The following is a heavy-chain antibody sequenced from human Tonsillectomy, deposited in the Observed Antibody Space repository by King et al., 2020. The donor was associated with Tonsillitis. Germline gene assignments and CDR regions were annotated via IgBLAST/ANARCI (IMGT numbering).Heavy chain of an antibody. D-gene: IGHD3-3*01. CDR1: GFTFSTYG. CDR3: AKEYYDFWSGYSPALQFFDS. J-gene: IGHJ4*02. V-gene: IGHV3-30*18. CDR2: ISYDGSNK. Sequence: VQLVESGGGVVQPGRSLRLSCAASGFTFSTYGMHWVRQAPGKGLEWVALISYDGSNKFYADSVKGRFTISRDNSKNTLYLQMNSLRAEDTAVYYCAKEYYDFWSGYSPALQFFDSWGQGTLVTVSS.